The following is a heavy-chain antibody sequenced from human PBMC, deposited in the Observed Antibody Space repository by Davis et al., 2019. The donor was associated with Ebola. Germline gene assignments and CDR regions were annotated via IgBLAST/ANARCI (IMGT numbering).Heavy chain of an antibody. CDR2: INPSGGST. CDR1: GYTFTSYY. CDR3: VRDLRGWGDFDY. J-gene: IGHJ4*02. Sequence: APVKVSCKASGYTFTSYYMHWVRQAPGQGLEWMGIINPSGGSTTYAQKFQGRVTMTRDTSTNTLYMELSSLTSGDTAVYYCVRDLRGWGDFDYWGQGTLVTVSS. V-gene: IGHV1-46*01. D-gene: IGHD3-10*01.